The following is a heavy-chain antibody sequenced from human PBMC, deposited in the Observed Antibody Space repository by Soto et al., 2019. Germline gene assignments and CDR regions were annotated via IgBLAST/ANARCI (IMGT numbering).Heavy chain of an antibody. CDR1: GGSISSYY. CDR2: MYNSGST. J-gene: IGHJ4*02. CDR3: ASMGYHYGSGSYPLDY. Sequence: SETLSLTCTVSGGSISSYYWTCIRQPPGKGLEWIGFMYNSGSTHYNPSLKSRVTISLDTSKNQFSLNLRSVTAADTAVYYCASMGYHYGSGSYPLDYWGQGNLVTVSS. D-gene: IGHD3-10*01. V-gene: IGHV4-59*08.